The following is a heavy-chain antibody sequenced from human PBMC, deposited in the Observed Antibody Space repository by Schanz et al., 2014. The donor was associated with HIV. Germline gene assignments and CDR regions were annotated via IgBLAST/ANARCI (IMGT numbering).Heavy chain of an antibody. CDR3: ANKEVPNDY. CDR2: ISISGDVT. V-gene: IGHV3-23*01. J-gene: IGHJ4*02. CDR1: GFIFSNHA. Sequence: EVQLLESGGGLVQPGGSLRLSCVASGFIFSNHAMSWVRQAPGKGLEWVSGISISGDVTYYSDSVKGRFTISRDNSKNTVYLQMNSLRAEDTAVYYCANKEVPNDYWGQGTLVTVSS.